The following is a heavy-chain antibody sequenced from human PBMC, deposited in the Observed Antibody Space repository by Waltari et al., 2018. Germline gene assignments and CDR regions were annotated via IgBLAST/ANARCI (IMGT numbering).Heavy chain of an antibody. D-gene: IGHD6-13*01. CDR2: IYTMWST. Sequence: QVQLQESGPGLVKPSQTLSLTCTVSGGSISSGSSYWSWIRKPAGKGVGWIGYIYTMWSTNYNPSLKSRATISVDTSKNQFSLKLSSVTAADTAVYYWARDAGTAAAHLDYWGQGTLVTVSS. CDR1: GGSISSGSSY. V-gene: IGHV4-61*09. J-gene: IGHJ4*02. CDR3: ARDAGTAAAHLDY.